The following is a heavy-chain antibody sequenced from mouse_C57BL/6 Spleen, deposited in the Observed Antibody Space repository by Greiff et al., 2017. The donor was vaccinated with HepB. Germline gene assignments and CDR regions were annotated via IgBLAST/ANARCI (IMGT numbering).Heavy chain of an antibody. Sequence: VQLVESGAELVRPGASVKLSCKASGYTFTDYYINWVKQRPGQGLEWIARIYPGSGNTYYNEKFKGKATLTAEKSSSTAYMQLSSLTSEDSAVYFCARGENYDAMDYWGQGTSVTVSS. J-gene: IGHJ4*01. CDR2: IYPGSGNT. V-gene: IGHV1-76*01. CDR1: GYTFTDYY. CDR3: ARGENYDAMDY.